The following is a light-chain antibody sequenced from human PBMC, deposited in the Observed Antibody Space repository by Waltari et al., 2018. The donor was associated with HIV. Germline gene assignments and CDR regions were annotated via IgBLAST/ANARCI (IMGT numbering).Light chain of an antibody. V-gene: IGLV3-10*01. CDR3: YSTDSSGNHRV. J-gene: IGLJ3*02. CDR1: ALPKKY. Sequence: SYELTQPPSVSVSPGQTARITCSGDALPKKYPYWYQQKSGQAPVLVIYEDSKRPSGIPERCSGSSSVTMATLTISGAQVEDEADYYCYSTDSSGNHRVFGGGTKLTVL. CDR2: EDS.